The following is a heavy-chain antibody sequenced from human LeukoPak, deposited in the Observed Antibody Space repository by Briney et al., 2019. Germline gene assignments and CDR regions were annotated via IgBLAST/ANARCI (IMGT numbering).Heavy chain of an antibody. Sequence: ASVKVSCKASGYTFTSYGISWVRQAPGQGLEWMGIINPSGGSTSYAQKFQGRVTMTRDMSTSTVYMELSSLRSEDTAVYYCARAAAIAVAGTLGYWGQGTLVTVSS. J-gene: IGHJ4*02. CDR2: INPSGGST. CDR3: ARAAAIAVAGTLGY. CDR1: GYTFTSYG. D-gene: IGHD6-19*01. V-gene: IGHV1-46*01.